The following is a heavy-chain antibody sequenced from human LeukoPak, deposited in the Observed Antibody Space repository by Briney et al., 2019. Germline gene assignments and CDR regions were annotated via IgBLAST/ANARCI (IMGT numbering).Heavy chain of an antibody. J-gene: IGHJ4*02. D-gene: IGHD3-22*01. V-gene: IGHV3-64D*09. Sequence: GGSLRLSCSASGFPFSSYAMHWVRQAPGKGLEYVSAINSNGGTTYYSDSVKGRFTISRDNSKNTLYLQMSSLRAEDTAVYYCVKMGTYYYDSSGSNYWGQGTLVTVSS. CDR2: INSNGGTT. CDR3: VKMGTYYYDSSGSNY. CDR1: GFPFSSYA.